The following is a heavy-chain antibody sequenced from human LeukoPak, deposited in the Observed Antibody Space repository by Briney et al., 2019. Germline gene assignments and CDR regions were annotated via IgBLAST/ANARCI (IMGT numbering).Heavy chain of an antibody. CDR3: ATDTVVTPFDY. D-gene: IGHD4-23*01. V-gene: IGHV4-59*08. CDR1: GGSISSYY. J-gene: IGHJ4*02. Sequence: SETLSLTCTVSGGSISSYYWSWIPQPPGKGLEWIGYIYYSGSTNYNPSLKSRVTISVDTSKNQFSLKLSSVTAADTAVYYCATDTVVTPFDYWGQGTLVTVSS. CDR2: IYYSGST.